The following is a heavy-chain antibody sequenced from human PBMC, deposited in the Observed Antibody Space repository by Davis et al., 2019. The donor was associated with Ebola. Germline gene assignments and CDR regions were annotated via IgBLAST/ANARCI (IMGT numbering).Heavy chain of an antibody. CDR1: GGSISSYY. D-gene: IGHD6-13*01. V-gene: IGHV4-59*01. J-gene: IGHJ4*02. CDR2: IYYSGST. Sequence: MPSETLSLTCTVSGGSISSYYWSWIRQPPGKGLEWIGYIYYSGSTNYNPSLKSRVIMSVDASKNQFSLKLSSVTAADTAVYYCARLGYSSSWYLDYWGQGTLVTVSS. CDR3: ARLGYSSSWYLDY.